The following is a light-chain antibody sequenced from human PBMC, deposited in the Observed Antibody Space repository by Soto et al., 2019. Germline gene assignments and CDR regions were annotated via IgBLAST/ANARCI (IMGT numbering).Light chain of an antibody. CDR2: AAS. V-gene: IGKV1-39*01. J-gene: IGKJ5*01. CDR1: QSISRY. Sequence: DIQMTQSPSSLSASVGDRVTIICRASQSISRYLNWYQQKPGKAPKLLIYAASSLQGGVPSRFSGSGSGTDFTLTISSLQPEDFATYYCQQSYSTLSITFGQGTRLEIK. CDR3: QQSYSTLSIT.